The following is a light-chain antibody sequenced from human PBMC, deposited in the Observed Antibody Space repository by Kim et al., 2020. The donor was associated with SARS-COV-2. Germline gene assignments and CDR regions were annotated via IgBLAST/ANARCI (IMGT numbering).Light chain of an antibody. CDR2: GTN. V-gene: IGLV3-19*01. CDR1: SLRSDY. Sequence: ALGQTVRITCQGDSLRSDYASWYQQKPGQAPVLVIYGTNNRPSGIPDRFSGSSSGNTASLTITGAQAEDEADYYCNSRDSSGNHVVFGGGTQLTVL. CDR3: NSRDSSGNHVV. J-gene: IGLJ2*01.